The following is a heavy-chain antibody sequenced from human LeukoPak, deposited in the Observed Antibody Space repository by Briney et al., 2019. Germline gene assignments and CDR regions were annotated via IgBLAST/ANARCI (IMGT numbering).Heavy chain of an antibody. J-gene: IGHJ4*02. D-gene: IGHD3-3*01. CDR1: GYTFTIYY. CDR3: ARVRARTSGFDY. Sequence: ASVTVSFKASGYTFTIYYMHWVREPPGPGIVWMGVINHSGGSTVYAPQYQGRVTLTRDTSTTTVYMELSSLRSEDTAVYYCARVRARTSGFDYWGQGNLVTVSA. CDR2: INHSGGST. V-gene: IGHV1-46*01.